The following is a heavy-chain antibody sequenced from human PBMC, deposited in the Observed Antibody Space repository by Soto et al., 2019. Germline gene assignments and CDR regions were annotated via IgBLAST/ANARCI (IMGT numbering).Heavy chain of an antibody. V-gene: IGHV4-34*01. CDR2: INHSGNT. CDR1: GGSFRGYY. CDR3: VRGFRFWYFDR. J-gene: IGHJ2*01. Sequence: QVQLQQWGAGLLKPSETLSLTCAVNGGSFRGYYWSWLRQPPGKGLEWIGEINHSGNTKYNPSLESRVTISVDTSKNQFSLKLSSVTAADTAVYYCVRGFRFWYFDRWGRGTLVTVSS.